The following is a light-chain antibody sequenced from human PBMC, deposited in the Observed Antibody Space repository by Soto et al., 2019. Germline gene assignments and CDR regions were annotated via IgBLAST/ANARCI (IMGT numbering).Light chain of an antibody. CDR2: GAS. CDR1: QSVSSSY. J-gene: IGKJ4*01. CDR3: QQYDDSLLT. V-gene: IGKV3-20*01. Sequence: EIVLTQAAATLSLSPRERPTLSCSASQSVSSSYLAWYQQKPGQAPRLLIYGASSRATGIPDRFSGSGSGTDFTLTISSLEPEDFAVYYCQQYDDSLLTFGGGTKVDI.